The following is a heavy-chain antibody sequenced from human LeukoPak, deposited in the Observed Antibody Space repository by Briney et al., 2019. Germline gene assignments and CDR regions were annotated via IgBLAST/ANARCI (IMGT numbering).Heavy chain of an antibody. J-gene: IGHJ4*02. V-gene: IGHV3-74*01. CDR2: INYDGSST. CDR1: GFTFRSFW. CDR3: ASIPGD. Sequence: GGSLRLSCAGPGFTFRSFWMELVRPGPGKGVGGVSRINYDGSSTRYADSGKGRFTISRDNAKNTLYLQMNSLRAEDTAVYYCASIPGDWGQGTLVTVSS. D-gene: IGHD7-27*01.